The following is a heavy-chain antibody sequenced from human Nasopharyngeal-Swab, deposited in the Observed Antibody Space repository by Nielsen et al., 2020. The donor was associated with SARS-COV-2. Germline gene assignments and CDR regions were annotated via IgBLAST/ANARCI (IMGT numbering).Heavy chain of an antibody. V-gene: IGHV3-9*01. J-gene: IGHJ6*02. CDR3: AKDLREYCSSTSCTYYYYGMDV. D-gene: IGHD2-2*01. CDR1: GFTFDDYA. CDR2: ISWNSGSI. Sequence: SLKISCAASGFTFDDYAMHWVRQAPGKGLEWVSGISWNSGSIGYADSVKGRFTISRDNAKNSLYLQMNSLRAEDTALYYCAKDLREYCSSTSCTYYYYGMDVWGQGTTVTVSS.